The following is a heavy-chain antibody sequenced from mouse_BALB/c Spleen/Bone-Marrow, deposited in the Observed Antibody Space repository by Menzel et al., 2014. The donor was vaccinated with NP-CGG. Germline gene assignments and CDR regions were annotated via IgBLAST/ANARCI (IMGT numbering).Heavy chain of an antibody. CDR2: INPSSGYT. D-gene: IGHD4-1*01. CDR1: GYTFXSYT. J-gene: IGHJ3*01. CDR3: AREARTGAWFTY. Sequence: VKLQESGAELARPGASVKMSCKAYGYTFXSYTIQWVKQRPGQGLEWIGYINPSSGYTDYNQKFKDKTTLTADKSSNTAYMQLTSLTSEDSAVYSCAREARTGAWFTYWGQGTLVTVSA. V-gene: IGHV1-4*02.